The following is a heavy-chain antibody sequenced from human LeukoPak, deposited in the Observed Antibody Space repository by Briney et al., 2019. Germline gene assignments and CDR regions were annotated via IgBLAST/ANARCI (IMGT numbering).Heavy chain of an antibody. CDR2: ISCSGGST. CDR1: GFPFGSKP. Sequence: PGGSLRSSCAAPGFPFGSKPISWVRHPPGRGRKGVSTISCSGGSTYYADSLKGRLTISRDNSKNTLYLQMNSPRVEDTALYYCAKESVQAAPLYGVDGWGQGTQVTVSS. D-gene: IGHD2-2*01. CDR3: AKESVQAAPLYGVDG. J-gene: IGHJ4*02. V-gene: IGHV3-23*01.